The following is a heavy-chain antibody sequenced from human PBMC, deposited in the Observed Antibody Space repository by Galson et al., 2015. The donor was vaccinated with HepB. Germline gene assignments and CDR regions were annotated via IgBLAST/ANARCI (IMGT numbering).Heavy chain of an antibody. V-gene: IGHV3-30*04. Sequence: SLRLSCAASGFTFSSYPMHWVRQAPGKGLEWVALISYDGTNKYYAGSVMGRFTMSRDNSKNTLYLQMNSLRSEDTAVYYCARVRSGWARDSYFDLWGRGTLVTVSS. D-gene: IGHD6-19*01. J-gene: IGHJ2*01. CDR3: ARVRSGWARDSYFDL. CDR1: GFTFSSYP. CDR2: ISYDGTNK.